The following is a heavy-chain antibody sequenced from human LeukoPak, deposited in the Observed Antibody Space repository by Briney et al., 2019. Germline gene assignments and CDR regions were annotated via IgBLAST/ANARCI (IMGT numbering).Heavy chain of an antibody. D-gene: IGHD6-19*01. J-gene: IGHJ4*02. CDR3: ARGRWIAVAGLLLDY. CDR2: INHSGST. Sequence: PSETLSLTCAVYGGSFSGYYWSWIRHPPGKGLEWIGEINHSGSTNYNPSLKSRVTISVDTSKNQFSLKLSSVTAADTAVYYCARGRWIAVAGLLLDYWGQGTLVTVSS. V-gene: IGHV4-34*01. CDR1: GGSFSGYY.